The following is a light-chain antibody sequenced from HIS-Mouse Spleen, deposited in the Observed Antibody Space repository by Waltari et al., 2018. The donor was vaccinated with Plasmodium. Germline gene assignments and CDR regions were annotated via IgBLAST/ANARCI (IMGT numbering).Light chain of an antibody. Sequence: SYELTQPPSVSVSPGQTARITFSGYALPKKYAYWYQQKSGQAPVLVIYEDSKRPSWIPERFSGSSSGTMATLTISGAQVEDEADYYCYSTDSSGNHRVFGGGTKLTVL. CDR1: ALPKKY. CDR3: YSTDSSGNHRV. V-gene: IGLV3-10*01. J-gene: IGLJ3*02. CDR2: EDS.